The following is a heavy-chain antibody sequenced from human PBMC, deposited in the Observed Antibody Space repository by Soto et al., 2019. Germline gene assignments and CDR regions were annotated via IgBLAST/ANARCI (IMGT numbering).Heavy chain of an antibody. J-gene: IGHJ4*02. CDR1: GYTFTGHY. CDR2: IGPESGDT. V-gene: IGHV1-2*02. D-gene: IGHD3-3*01. Sequence: QVQLVQSGAEVKKPGASVKVSCKASGYTFTGHYIHWVRQAPEQGPEWMGEIGPESGDTRYAQKFRGRVTMTMDSSITTVYMELKNLSPDDTAVYYCGRGRSGQIVVFYWGQGTPVTVSS. CDR3: GRGRSGQIVVFY.